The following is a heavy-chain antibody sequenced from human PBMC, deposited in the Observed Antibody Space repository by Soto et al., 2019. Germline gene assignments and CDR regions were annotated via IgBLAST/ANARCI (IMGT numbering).Heavy chain of an antibody. D-gene: IGHD2-2*01. Sequence: SETLSLTCAVYSGSFSGYYWSWIRQPPGKGLEWIGEINHSGSTNYNPSLKSRVAISVDTSKNQFSLKLSSVTAADTAVYYCARWGGYCSSTSCPRGYYGMDVWGQGTTVTVSS. V-gene: IGHV4-34*01. J-gene: IGHJ6*02. CDR1: SGSFSGYY. CDR3: ARWGGYCSSTSCPRGYYGMDV. CDR2: INHSGST.